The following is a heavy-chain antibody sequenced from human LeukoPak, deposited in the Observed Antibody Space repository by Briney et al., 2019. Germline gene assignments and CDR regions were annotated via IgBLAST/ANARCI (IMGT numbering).Heavy chain of an antibody. J-gene: IGHJ4*02. CDR2: INPSGGST. Sequence: GASVKVSCKASGYTFTSYYMHWVRQAPGQGLEWMGIINPSGGSTSYAQKFQGRVTMTRDTSTSTVYMELSSLRSEDTAVYYCAGDGGFGSSGPSLSFNYWGQGTLDTVSS. CDR3: AGDGGFGSSGPSLSFNY. D-gene: IGHD3-22*01. V-gene: IGHV1-46*01. CDR1: GYTFTSYY.